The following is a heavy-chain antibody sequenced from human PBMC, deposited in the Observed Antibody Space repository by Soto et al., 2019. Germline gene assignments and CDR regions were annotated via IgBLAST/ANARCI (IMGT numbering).Heavy chain of an antibody. Sequence: EVQLVESGGGLVKPGGSLRLSCAASGFTFSNAWMNWVRQAPGKGLEWVGLIKSKTDGGTTDYAAPVKGRFTISRDDSKNTLFLQLNSLKTEDTAVYYCSTGDPRDAFDIWGQGTMDTVSS. J-gene: IGHJ3*02. CDR3: STGDPRDAFDI. V-gene: IGHV3-15*07. CDR2: IKSKTDGGTT. CDR1: GFTFSNAW. D-gene: IGHD2-21*01.